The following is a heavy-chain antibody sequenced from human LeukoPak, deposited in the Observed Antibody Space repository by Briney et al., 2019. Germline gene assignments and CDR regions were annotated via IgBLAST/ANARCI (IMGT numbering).Heavy chain of an antibody. Sequence: PSETLSLTCTVSGGSISSYYWSWIRQPPGKGLEWIANIFYSGSPNYNPSLKSRVTISFDTSKNQFSLRLSSVTAADTAVYYCARHLVTAGTGFDYWGQGTLVTVSS. D-gene: IGHD6-13*01. CDR1: GGSISSYY. J-gene: IGHJ4*02. CDR2: IFYSGSP. V-gene: IGHV4-59*08. CDR3: ARHLVTAGTGFDY.